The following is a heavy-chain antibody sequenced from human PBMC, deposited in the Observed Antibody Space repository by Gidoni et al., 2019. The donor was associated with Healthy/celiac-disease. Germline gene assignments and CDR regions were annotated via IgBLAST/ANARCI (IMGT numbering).Heavy chain of an antibody. CDR2: ISYDGSNK. V-gene: IGHV3-30-3*01. D-gene: IGHD2-15*01. Sequence: QVQLVESGGGVVQPGRSLRLSCAASGFTFRSYAMHWVRQAPGKGLEWVAVISYDGSNKYYADSVKGRFTISRDNSKNTLYLQMNSLRAEDTAVYYCARDIVVVVAAASHFWFDPWGQGTLVTVSS. CDR3: ARDIVVVVAAASHFWFDP. CDR1: GFTFRSYA. J-gene: IGHJ5*02.